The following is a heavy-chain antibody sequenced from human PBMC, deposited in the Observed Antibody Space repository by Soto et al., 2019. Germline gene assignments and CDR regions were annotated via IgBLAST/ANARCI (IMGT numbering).Heavy chain of an antibody. CDR3: TTDETSSSSFDY. CDR1: GFTFSNAW. J-gene: IGHJ4*02. Sequence: GGSLRLSCAASGFTFSNAWMSWVRQAPGKGLEWVGRIKSKTDGGTTDYAAPVKGRFTISRDDSKNTLYLQMNSLKTEDTAVYYCTTDETSSSSFDYWGQGTLVTVSS. D-gene: IGHD6-6*01. CDR2: IKSKTDGGTT. V-gene: IGHV3-15*01.